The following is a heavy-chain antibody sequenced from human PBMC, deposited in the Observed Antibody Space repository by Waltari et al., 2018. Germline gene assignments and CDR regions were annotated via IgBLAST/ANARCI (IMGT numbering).Heavy chain of an antibody. CDR2: IKSQNDGATT. CDR3: TTLGAPWGG. V-gene: IGHV3-15*01. J-gene: IGHJ4*01. Sequence: EVRMVESGGGSVKPGDSLRLSCVASGFGFTAVWLTWVRQAPGKGLEWVGRIKSQNDGATTDFAASVRGRFSISRDDSQNMVFLQMNSLRVEDTALYYCTTLGAPWGGWGHGTLVTVSS. D-gene: IGHD7-27*01. CDR1: GFGFTAVW.